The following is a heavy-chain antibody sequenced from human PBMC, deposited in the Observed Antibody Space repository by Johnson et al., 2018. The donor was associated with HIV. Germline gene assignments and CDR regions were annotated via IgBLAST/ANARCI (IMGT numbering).Heavy chain of an antibody. D-gene: IGHD3-10*01. V-gene: IGHV3-11*04. J-gene: IGHJ3*02. CDR2: ISNSGRSI. CDR1: GFTFSDYY. CDR3: AKDSITMELGALDI. Sequence: QVQLVESGGGLVKPGGSLRLSCAASGFTFSDYYMSWIRQAPGKGLEWVSYISNSGRSIYYADSVKGRFTISRDNSKNTLYLQMSRLRAEDTAVYYCAKDSITMELGALDIWGQGTLVTVSS.